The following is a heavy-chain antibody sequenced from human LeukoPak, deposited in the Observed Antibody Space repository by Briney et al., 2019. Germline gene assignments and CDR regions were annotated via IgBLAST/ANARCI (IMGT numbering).Heavy chain of an antibody. CDR2: IYYSEST. CDR1: GGSISSYY. J-gene: IGHJ4*02. V-gene: IGHV4-59*01. D-gene: IGHD1-14*01. CDR3: ARVYSRHFDY. Sequence: SETLSLTCTVSGGSISSYYWSWLRQPPGKGLEWIGYIYYSESTNYNPSLKSRVTIPVDTSKNQFSLKLTSVTAADTAVYYCARVYSRHFDYWGQGTLGTVSP.